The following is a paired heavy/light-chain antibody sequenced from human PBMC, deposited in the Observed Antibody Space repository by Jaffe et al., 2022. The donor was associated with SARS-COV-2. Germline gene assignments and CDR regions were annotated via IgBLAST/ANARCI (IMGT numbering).Light chain of an antibody. CDR1: SSNIGSNT. J-gene: IGLJ1*01. Sequence: QSVLTQPPSASGTPGQRVTISCSGSSSNIGSNTVNWYQQLPGTAPKLLIYVNNQRPSGVPDRFSGSKSGTSASLAISGLQSEDEADYYCAAWDDSLNGCYVFGSGTKVTVL. CDR2: VNN. V-gene: IGLV1-44*01. CDR3: AAWDDSLNGCYV.
Heavy chain of an antibody. CDR1: GDGSTNYG. V-gene: IGHV1-18*01. CDR3: ARDVGCPTGTGCYYFYMDV. J-gene: IGHJ6*03. CDR2: INAYNGNT. Sequence: QVQLVQSGAEVKKAGASVKVSCEASGDGSTNYGINWVRQAPGQGLEWMGWINAYNGNTNYAQKFQGRVTMTTDTSTRTAYMELRSLRSDDTAVYYCARDVGCPTGTGCYYFYMDVWGKGTTITVSS. D-gene: IGHD1-1*01.